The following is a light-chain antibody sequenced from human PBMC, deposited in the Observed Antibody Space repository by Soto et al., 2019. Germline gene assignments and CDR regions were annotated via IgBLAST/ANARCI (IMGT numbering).Light chain of an antibody. J-gene: IGKJ5*01. CDR1: QSVDSNY. V-gene: IGKV3-11*01. CDR3: QQRSTWPT. Sequence: EIVLTQSPDTLSLSPGERATLSCRASQSVDSNYLAWYQQKPGQAPRVLIYDASIRATGTPARFSGSGSGTAFTLTISSLEPEDFALYYCQQRSTWPTFGQGTRLEIK. CDR2: DAS.